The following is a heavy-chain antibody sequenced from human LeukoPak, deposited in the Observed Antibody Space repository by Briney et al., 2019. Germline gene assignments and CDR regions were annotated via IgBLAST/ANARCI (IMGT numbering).Heavy chain of an antibody. CDR1: GFTFSSYG. CDR3: AKDRAGEAATDY. Sequence: GRSLRLSCAASGFTFSSYGMHWVRQAPGKGLEWVAVISYDGSNKYYADSVKGRFTISRDNSKNTLYLQMNSLRAEDTAVYYYAKDRAGEAATDYWGQGTLVTVSS. V-gene: IGHV3-30*18. CDR2: ISYDGSNK. D-gene: IGHD6-25*01. J-gene: IGHJ4*02.